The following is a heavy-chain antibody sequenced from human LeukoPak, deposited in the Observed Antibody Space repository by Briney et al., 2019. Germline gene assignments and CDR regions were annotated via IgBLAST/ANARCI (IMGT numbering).Heavy chain of an antibody. CDR3: ATGEVYDSCGYALGWY. CDR2: FDPEDGET. D-gene: IGHD3-22*01. V-gene: IGHV1-24*01. Sequence: ASVKVSCKVSGYTLTELSMHWVRQAPGKGLEWMGGFDPEDGETIYAQKFQGRVTMTEDTSTDTAYMELSSLRSEDTAVYYCATGEVYDSCGYALGWYWGQGTLVTVSS. CDR1: GYTLTELS. J-gene: IGHJ4*02.